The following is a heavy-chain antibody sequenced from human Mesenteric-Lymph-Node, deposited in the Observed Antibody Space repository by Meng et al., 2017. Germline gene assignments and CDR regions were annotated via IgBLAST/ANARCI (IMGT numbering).Heavy chain of an antibody. CDR3: ARSQSGSWYSGFDY. J-gene: IGHJ4*02. CDR2: ISYDGKSK. V-gene: IGHV3-30*01. CDR1: GFTLTSYA. D-gene: IGHD6-13*01. Sequence: VEVVGSGGGVGQPGRSLRLSCAASGFTLTSYAMHWVRQAPGKGLEWVALISYDGKSKHYGDSVKGRFTISRDISSHTLYLQLDSLRADDSAVYYCARSQSGSWYSGFDYWGQGTLVTVSS.